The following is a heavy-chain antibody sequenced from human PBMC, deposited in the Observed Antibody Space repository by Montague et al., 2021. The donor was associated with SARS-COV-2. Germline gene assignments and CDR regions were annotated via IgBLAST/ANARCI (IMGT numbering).Heavy chain of an antibody. J-gene: IGHJ6*02. V-gene: IGHV4-59*12. CDR1: GGSISGYY. CDR3: ARLLRSCTNGVCRTYYYYAMDV. CDR2: IYYSGRT. D-gene: IGHD2-8*01. Sequence: SETLSLTCTVSGGSISGYYWSWIRQPPGKGLEWIGYIYYSGRTKXNPXRESRVTVSVDRSKNQVSLKLSSVTAADTAVYYCARLLRSCTNGVCRTYYYYAMDVWGQGTTVTVSS.